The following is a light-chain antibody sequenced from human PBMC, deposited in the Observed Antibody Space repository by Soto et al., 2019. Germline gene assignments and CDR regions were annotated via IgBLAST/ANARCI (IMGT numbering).Light chain of an antibody. CDR2: DVS. V-gene: IGLV2-14*03. Sequence: QAVVTQPASVSGSPGQSITISCTGAGSDVSWYQHHPGKAPKLIIFDVSNRPSGISDRFSGSKSGNTASLTISGLRAEDEAGHYCSSYRSTSTLGVFGGGTKVTVL. CDR3: SSYRSTSTLGV. CDR1: GSD. J-gene: IGLJ3*02.